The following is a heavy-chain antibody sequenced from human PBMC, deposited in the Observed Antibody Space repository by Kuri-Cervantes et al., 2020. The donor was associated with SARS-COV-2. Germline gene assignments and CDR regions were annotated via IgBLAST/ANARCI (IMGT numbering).Heavy chain of an antibody. CDR1: GGSISSGDYY. D-gene: IGHD3-9*01. CDR2: IYYSGST. CDR3: ARASGRYFDWSHI. V-gene: IGHV4-30-4*08. J-gene: IGHJ5*02. Sequence: LRLSCAVSGGSISSGDYYWSWIRQPPGKGLEWIGYIYYSGSTYYNPSLKSRVTILVDTSKNQFSLKLSSVTAAGTAVYYCARASGRYFDWSHIWGQGTLVTVSS.